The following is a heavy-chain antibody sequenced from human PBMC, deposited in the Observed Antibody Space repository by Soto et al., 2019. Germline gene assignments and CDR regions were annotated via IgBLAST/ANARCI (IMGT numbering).Heavy chain of an antibody. Sequence: QVQLVESGGDVVQPGRSLRLSCAGSGTTFGIYAMHWVRQAPGKGLEWVAVISYDGSHEFYADSVKGRFTISRDNSNNMLYLQMNSLKPDDAAVYFCGGGHSDLYYYYGLDFWCQGTTVTVSS. D-gene: IGHD2-21*01. CDR1: GTTFGIYA. J-gene: IGHJ6*02. CDR3: GGGHSDLYYYYGLDF. V-gene: IGHV3-30*03. CDR2: ISYDGSHE.